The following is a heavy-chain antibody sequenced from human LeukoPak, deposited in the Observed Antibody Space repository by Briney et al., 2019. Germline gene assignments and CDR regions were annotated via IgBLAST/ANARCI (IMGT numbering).Heavy chain of an antibody. V-gene: IGHV1-18*01. D-gene: IGHD1-26*01. J-gene: IGHJ5*02. Sequence: ASAKVSCKASGYTSTSYGISWVRQAPGQGLEWMGWISAYNGNTNYAQKLQGRVTMTTDTSTSTAYMELRSLRSDDTAVYYCARVRLGRYWFDPWGQGTLVTVSS. CDR2: ISAYNGNT. CDR3: ARVRLGRYWFDP. CDR1: GYTSTSYG.